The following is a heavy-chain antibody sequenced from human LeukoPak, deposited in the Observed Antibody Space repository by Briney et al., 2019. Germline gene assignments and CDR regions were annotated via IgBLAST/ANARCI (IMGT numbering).Heavy chain of an antibody. V-gene: IGHV3-21*01. D-gene: IGHD4-17*01. CDR1: GFTFSSYS. Sequence: GGSLRLSCAASGFTFSSYSMNWVRQAPGKGLEWVSSISSSSSYIYYADSVKGRFTISRDNAKNSLYLQMNSLRAEDTDVYYCARLSTVDAFDIWGQGTMVTVSS. J-gene: IGHJ3*02. CDR3: ARLSTVDAFDI. CDR2: ISSSSSYI.